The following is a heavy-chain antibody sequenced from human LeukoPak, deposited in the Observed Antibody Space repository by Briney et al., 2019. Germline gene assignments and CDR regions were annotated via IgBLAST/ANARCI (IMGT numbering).Heavy chain of an antibody. CDR3: ATSSGTWWFDP. Sequence: WASVNVSCKVSGYTLTELSMHWVRQAPGKGLEWMGGFDPEDGETIYAQKFQGRVTMTEDTSTDTAYMELSSLRSEDTAVYYCATSSGTWWFDPWGQGTLVTVSS. CDR2: FDPEDGET. J-gene: IGHJ5*02. CDR1: GYTLTELS. D-gene: IGHD6-13*01. V-gene: IGHV1-24*01.